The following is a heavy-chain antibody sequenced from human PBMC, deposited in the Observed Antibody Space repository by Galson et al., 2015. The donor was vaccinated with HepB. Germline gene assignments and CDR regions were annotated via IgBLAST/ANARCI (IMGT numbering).Heavy chain of an antibody. V-gene: IGHV3-20*01. CDR3: ARVVSSGYYYYYYYMDV. CDR1: GFTFDDYG. Sequence: SLRLSCAASGFTFDDYGMSWVRQAPGKGLEWVSGINWNGGSTGYADSVKGRFTISRDNAKNSLYLQMNSLRAEDTALYHCARVVSSGYYYYYYYMDVWGKGTTVTVSS. D-gene: IGHD3-22*01. J-gene: IGHJ6*03. CDR2: INWNGGST.